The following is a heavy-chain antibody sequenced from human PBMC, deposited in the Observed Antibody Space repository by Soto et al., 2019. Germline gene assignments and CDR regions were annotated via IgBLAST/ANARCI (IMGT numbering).Heavy chain of an antibody. J-gene: IGHJ6*03. CDR2: IYYSGST. CDR3: ARSGSDFWSGYYGPRLNYYYYYYMDV. CDR1: GGSISSYY. D-gene: IGHD3-3*01. Sequence: SETLSLTCTVSGGSISSYYWSWIRQPPGKGLEWIGYIYYSGSTNYNPSLKSRVTISVDTSKNQFSLKLSSVTAADTAVYYCARSGSDFWSGYYGPRLNYYYYYYMDVWGKGTTVTVSS. V-gene: IGHV4-59*08.